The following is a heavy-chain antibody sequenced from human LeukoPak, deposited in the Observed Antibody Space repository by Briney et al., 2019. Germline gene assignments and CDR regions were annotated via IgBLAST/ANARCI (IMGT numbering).Heavy chain of an antibody. CDR3: VRNSGELGA. J-gene: IGHJ5*02. Sequence: GGSLRLSCAASGFTVSNNYTSWVRRAAGKGLEWVALIYSAGGTYYADSAKGRFTISRDNSKNTLHLQMNSLRAEDTAVYYCVRNSGELGAWGQGTLVTVSS. D-gene: IGHD2-21*01. CDR2: IYSAGGT. CDR1: GFTVSNNY. V-gene: IGHV3-53*01.